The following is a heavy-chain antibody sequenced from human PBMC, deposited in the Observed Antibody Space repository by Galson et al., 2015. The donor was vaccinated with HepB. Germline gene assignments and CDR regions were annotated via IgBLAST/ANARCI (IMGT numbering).Heavy chain of an antibody. CDR1: GYTFTSYY. D-gene: IGHD3-3*01. CDR3: AREIPVRPPRGAYYDFWSGTSTDP. V-gene: IGHV1-46*01. CDR2: IKPSGGST. J-gene: IGHJ5*02. Sequence: SVKVSCKASGYTFTSYYMHWVRQAPGQGLEWMGIIKPSGGSTSYAQKYHGRVTMTRDTSTRTDYIELSSLRSEDKAVYYCAREIPVRPPRGAYYDFWSGTSTDPWGQGTLVTVSS.